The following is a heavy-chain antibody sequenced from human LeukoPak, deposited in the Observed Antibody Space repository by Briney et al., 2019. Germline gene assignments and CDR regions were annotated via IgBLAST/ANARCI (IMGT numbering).Heavy chain of an antibody. Sequence: GGSLRLSCAASGFTFSDYYMSWVRQAPGKGLEWLSYISTSGSTIYYADSVKGRFTISRDNAKNSLFLQMNSLRAEDTAVYYCARVLSYGSLDYWGQGTLVTVSS. D-gene: IGHD3-10*01. CDR3: ARVLSYGSLDY. V-gene: IGHV3-11*01. CDR2: ISTSGSTI. CDR1: GFTFSDYY. J-gene: IGHJ4*02.